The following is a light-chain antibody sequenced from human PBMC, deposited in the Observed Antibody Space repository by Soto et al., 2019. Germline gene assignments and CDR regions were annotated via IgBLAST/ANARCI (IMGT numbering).Light chain of an antibody. J-gene: IGKJ3*01. V-gene: IGKV1-9*01. Sequence: DIQLTPSPNFLSASAGDRVTITCRASQDIYKSLAWYQHKPGKAPKLLIFGASLLHSGVPSRFSGSGSGTEFTLTISSLQPEDFATYYCQQVKGSLPFTFGPGTKVDI. CDR1: QDIYKS. CDR2: GAS. CDR3: QQVKGSLPFT.